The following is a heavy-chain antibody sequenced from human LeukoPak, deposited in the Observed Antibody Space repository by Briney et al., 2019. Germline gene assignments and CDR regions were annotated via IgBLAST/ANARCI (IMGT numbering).Heavy chain of an antibody. J-gene: IGHJ3*02. CDR1: GFTFSSYS. D-gene: IGHD6-13*01. CDR2: ISSSGSHM. CDR3: AKDRWSSPVSSSDI. V-gene: IGHV3-21*03. Sequence: GGSLRLSCAASGFTFSSYSVNWVRQAPGKGLEWVSSISSSGSHMYYADSVKGRFTISRDNSKNTLYLQMNSLRAEDTAVYYCAKDRWSSPVSSSDIRGQGTMATVSS.